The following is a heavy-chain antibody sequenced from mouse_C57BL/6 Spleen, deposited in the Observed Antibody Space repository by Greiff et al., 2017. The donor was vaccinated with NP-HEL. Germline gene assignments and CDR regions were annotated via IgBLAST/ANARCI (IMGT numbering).Heavy chain of an antibody. J-gene: IGHJ3*01. CDR2: INPNNGGT. V-gene: IGHV1-22*01. CDR1: GYTFTDYN. D-gene: IGHD2-2*01. Sequence: EVQRVESGPELVKPGASVKMSCKASGYTFTDYNMHWVKQSHGKSLEWIGYINPNNGGTSYNQKFKGKATLTVNKSSSTAYMELRSLTSEDSAVYYCARGGYGFAYWGQGTLVTVSA. CDR3: ARGGYGFAY.